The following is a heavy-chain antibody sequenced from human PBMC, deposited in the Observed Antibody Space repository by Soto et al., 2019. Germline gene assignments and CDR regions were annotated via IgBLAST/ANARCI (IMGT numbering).Heavy chain of an antibody. V-gene: IGHV4-39*01. CDR2: IYYSGST. Sequence: QLQLQESGPGLVKPSETLSLTCTVSGGSISSSSYYWGWIRQPPGQGLEWIGSIYYSGSTYYNPSLKSRVTISVDTSKNQFSLKLTSVTAAATAVYYCARNKPNWFDPWGQGTLVTVSS. CDR3: ARNKPNWFDP. J-gene: IGHJ5*02. CDR1: GGSISSSSYY.